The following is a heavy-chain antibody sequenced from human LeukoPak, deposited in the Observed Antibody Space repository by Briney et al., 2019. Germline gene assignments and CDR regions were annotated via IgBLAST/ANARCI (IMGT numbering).Heavy chain of an antibody. D-gene: IGHD4-17*01. J-gene: IGHJ5*02. V-gene: IGHV4-39*07. CDR1: GGSISSSSYY. CDR3: ARGEATVTANWFDP. Sequence: SETLSLTCTVSGGSISSSSYYWSWIRQPPGKGLEWIGEINHSGSTNYNPSLKSRVTISVDTSKNQFSLKLSSVTAADTAVYYCARGEATVTANWFDPWGQGTLVTVSS. CDR2: INHSGST.